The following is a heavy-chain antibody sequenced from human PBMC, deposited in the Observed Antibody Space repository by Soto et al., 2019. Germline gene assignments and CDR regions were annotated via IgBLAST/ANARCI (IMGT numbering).Heavy chain of an antibody. CDR3: ARDTAGIAVAGTLDY. J-gene: IGHJ4*02. CDR2: IIPIFGTA. V-gene: IGHV1-69*13. D-gene: IGHD6-19*01. Sequence: ASVKVSCKASGGTFNSYAITWVRQAPGQGLEWMGGIIPIFGTANYAQKFQGRVTITADESTSTAYMALSSLRSEDTAVYYCARDTAGIAVAGTLDYWGQGTLVTVSS. CDR1: GGTFNSYA.